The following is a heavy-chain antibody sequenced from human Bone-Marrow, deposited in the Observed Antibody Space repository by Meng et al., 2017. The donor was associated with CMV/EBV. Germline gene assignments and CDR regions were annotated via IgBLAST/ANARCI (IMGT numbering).Heavy chain of an antibody. J-gene: IGHJ5*02. V-gene: IGHV3-15*01. CDR1: GFTFRNVW. CDR2: IRSKSDGATT. Sequence: GESLKISCAVSGFTFRNVWMSWVRQAPGKGLEWVGRIRSKSDGATTDAAAPVIGRFSVSRDDSTNTLYLQMNSLKTEDTAVYYCTTIIDPWGQGTLVTVSS. CDR3: TTIIDP.